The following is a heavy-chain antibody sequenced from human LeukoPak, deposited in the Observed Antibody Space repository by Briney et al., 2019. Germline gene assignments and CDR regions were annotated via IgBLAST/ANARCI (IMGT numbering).Heavy chain of an antibody. V-gene: IGHV1-24*01. CDR1: GYTLTELS. CDR2: FDPEDGET. CDR3: ATDGKMVRGVYTDY. D-gene: IGHD3-10*01. J-gene: IGHJ4*02. Sequence: GASVKVSCRVSGYTLTELSMHWVRQAPGKGLEWMGRFDPEDGETIYAQKFQGRVTMTADTSIDTVYMELSSLRSEDTAVYYCATDGKMVRGVYTDYWGQGTLVTVSS.